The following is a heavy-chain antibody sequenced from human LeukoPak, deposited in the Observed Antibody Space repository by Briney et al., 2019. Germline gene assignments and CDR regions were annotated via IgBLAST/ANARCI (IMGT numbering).Heavy chain of an antibody. CDR1: GFTFSSYS. CDR3: ARGANLIPARPLPDY. CDR2: ISSSSSTI. V-gene: IGHV3-48*01. D-gene: IGHD6-6*01. Sequence: GGSLRLSCAASGFTFSSYSMNWVRQAPGKGLEGVSYISSSSSTIYYADSVKGRFTISRDKAKNSLYLQMNSLRAEATAVYYCARGANLIPARPLPDYWGQEPWSPSPQ. J-gene: IGHJ4*01.